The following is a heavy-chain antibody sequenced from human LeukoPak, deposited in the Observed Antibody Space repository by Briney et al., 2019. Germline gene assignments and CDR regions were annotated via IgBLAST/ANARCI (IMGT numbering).Heavy chain of an antibody. CDR1: GFTFSGSA. CDR3: TRLSGGNSDSYYYGLDV. CDR2: VKTKAESYAT. Sequence: SGGSLKLSCAASGFTFSGSAIHWVRQASGKGLEWVARVKTKAESYATAYVASVKGMFTISRDDSKNTAYLQMDSLKTEDTAMYYCTRLSGGNSDSYYYGLDVWGQGTTVTV. J-gene: IGHJ6*02. V-gene: IGHV3-73*01. D-gene: IGHD4-23*01.